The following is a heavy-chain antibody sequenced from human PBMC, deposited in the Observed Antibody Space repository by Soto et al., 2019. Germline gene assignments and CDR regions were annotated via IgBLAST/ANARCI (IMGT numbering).Heavy chain of an antibody. CDR2: IYDSGSP. CDR3: ARVRENYFDS. CDR1: GGSISSDGDYYR. J-gene: IGHJ4*02. Sequence: QMQLQESGPGLVSPSQTLSLTCTVSGGSISSDGDYYRWSWIRQHPRKGLEWIGYIYDSGSPYYHPSLESQVTVSVDTSKNQFSLKLSSLTAADTAVYYCARVRENYFDSWGQGILVTVSS. V-gene: IGHV4-31*01.